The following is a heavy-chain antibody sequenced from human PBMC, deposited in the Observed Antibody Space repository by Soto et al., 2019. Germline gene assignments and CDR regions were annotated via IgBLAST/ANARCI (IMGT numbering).Heavy chain of an antibody. CDR2: IYYSGST. D-gene: IGHD3-10*01. J-gene: IGHJ5*02. CDR1: GGTISSYY. CDR3: ARGMTMGRGVMPFDP. V-gene: IGHV4-59*01. Sequence: SETLSLTCTVSGGTISSYYWSWIRQPPGQGLEWIGCIYYSGSTNYNPSLKSRVTISVDTCKNQFSLKLSSVTAAHTAVYYCARGMTMGRGVMPFDPWGQGALVTVSS.